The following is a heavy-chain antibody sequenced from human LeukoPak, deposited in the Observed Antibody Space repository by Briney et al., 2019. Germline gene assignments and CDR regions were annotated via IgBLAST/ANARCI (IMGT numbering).Heavy chain of an antibody. CDR3: ARGIIYSSGWSLFDY. J-gene: IGHJ4*02. D-gene: IGHD6-19*01. V-gene: IGHV4-34*01. CDR2: INHSGST. Sequence: PSETLSLACAVYGGSFSGYYWSWIRQPPGKGLEWIGEINHSGSTNYNPSLKSRVTISVDTSKNQFSLKLSSVTAADTAVYYCARGIIYSSGWSLFDYWGQGTLVTVSS. CDR1: GGSFSGYY.